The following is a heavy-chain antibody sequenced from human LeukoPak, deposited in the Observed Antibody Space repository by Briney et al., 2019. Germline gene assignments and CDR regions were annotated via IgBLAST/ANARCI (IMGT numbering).Heavy chain of an antibody. CDR2: INHSGST. D-gene: IGHD3-9*01. V-gene: IGHV4-34*01. J-gene: IGHJ5*02. Sequence: SETLSLTCAVYGGSFSGYYWSWIRQPPGKGLEWIGEINHSGSTNYNPSLKSQVTISVDTSKNQFSLKLSSVTAADTAVYYCARAFYYDILTGPYRKGWFDPWGQGTLVTVSS. CDR1: GGSFSGYY. CDR3: ARAFYYDILTGPYRKGWFDP.